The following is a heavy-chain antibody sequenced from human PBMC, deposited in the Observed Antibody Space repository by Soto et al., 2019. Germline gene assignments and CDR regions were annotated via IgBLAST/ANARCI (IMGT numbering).Heavy chain of an antibody. J-gene: IGHJ6*02. CDR1: GYSFTSYW. V-gene: IGHV5-51*01. CDR2: IYPGASDT. CDR3: SRRCGYCSGGSCYSTAYVMGV. Sequence: PGESLKSSCQGSGYSFTSYWIGWVRQMPGKGLEVMGIIYPGASDTRYSPSFQGQVTISADKSISTAYLQWSSLKASDTAMYYCSRRCGYCSGGSCYSTAYVMGVWGQGTTVTVS. D-gene: IGHD2-15*01.